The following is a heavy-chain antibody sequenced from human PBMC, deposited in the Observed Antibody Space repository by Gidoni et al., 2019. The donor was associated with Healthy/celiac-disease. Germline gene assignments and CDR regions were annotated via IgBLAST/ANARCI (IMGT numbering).Heavy chain of an antibody. D-gene: IGHD3-16*02. CDR1: GYSFTNYW. CDR2: IDPCDSYT. Sequence: EVQLVQSGAEVKKPGEALRISCKGSGYSFTNYWINWVRQMPGKGLEWMGRIDPCDSYTNYSPSFQGHVTISADKSISTAYLQWSSLKASDTAMYYCAGAIVLDGIDVWGQGTTVTVSS. CDR3: AGAIVLDGIDV. V-gene: IGHV5-10-1*03. J-gene: IGHJ6*02.